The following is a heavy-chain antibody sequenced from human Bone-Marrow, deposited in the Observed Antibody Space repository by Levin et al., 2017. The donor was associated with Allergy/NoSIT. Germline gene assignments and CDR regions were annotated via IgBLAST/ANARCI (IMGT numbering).Heavy chain of an antibody. D-gene: IGHD6-13*01. CDR2: IYWDDDK. CDR1: GFSLSTSGVG. CDR3: AHRNLMAAAKLGYAFDI. Sequence: SGPTLVKPTQTLTLTCTFSGFSLSTSGVGVGWIRQPPGKALEWLALIYWDDDKRYTPSLKRRLAITKDTSKNQVVLTMTNVDPVDAATCYCAHRNLMAAAKLGYAFDIWGQGTVVTVSS. V-gene: IGHV2-5*02. J-gene: IGHJ3*02.